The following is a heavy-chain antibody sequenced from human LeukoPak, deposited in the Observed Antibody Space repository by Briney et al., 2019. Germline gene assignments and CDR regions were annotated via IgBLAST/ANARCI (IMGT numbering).Heavy chain of an antibody. CDR1: GYTFTSYG. CDR2: ISAYNGNT. V-gene: IGHV1-18*04. CDR3: ARADIVVVPADSWFDP. J-gene: IGHJ5*02. D-gene: IGHD2-2*01. Sequence: ASVEVSCKASGYTFTSYGISWVRQAPGQGLEWMGWISAYNGNTNYAQKLQGRVTMTTDTSTSTAYMELRCLRSDDTAVYYCARADIVVVPADSWFDPRGQGTLVTVSS.